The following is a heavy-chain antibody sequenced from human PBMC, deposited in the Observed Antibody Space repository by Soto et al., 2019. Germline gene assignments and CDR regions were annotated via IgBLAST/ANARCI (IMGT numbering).Heavy chain of an antibody. CDR2: IWYDGSNK. J-gene: IGHJ6*02. Sequence: GGSLRLSCAASGFTFSSYGMHWVRQAPGKGLEWVAVIWYDGSNKYYADSVKGRFTISRDNSKNTLYLQMNSLRAEDTAVYYCARDFWYYYYYGMDVWGQGTTVTVSS. CDR1: GFTFSSYG. V-gene: IGHV3-33*01. CDR3: ARDFWYYYYYGMDV.